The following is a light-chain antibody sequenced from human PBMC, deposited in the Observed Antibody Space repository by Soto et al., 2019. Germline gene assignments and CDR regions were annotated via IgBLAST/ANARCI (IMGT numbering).Light chain of an antibody. CDR2: AAS. CDR1: QGISSY. Sequence: DIQLTQSPSFLSASVGDRVTITCRASQGISSYLAWYQQKPGKAPKLLIYAASTLQSGVPSRFSGSGSGKEFALTISSLQPEDFATYYCQQLNSYPLPFGQGTRLQIK. V-gene: IGKV1-9*01. J-gene: IGKJ5*01. CDR3: QQLNSYPLP.